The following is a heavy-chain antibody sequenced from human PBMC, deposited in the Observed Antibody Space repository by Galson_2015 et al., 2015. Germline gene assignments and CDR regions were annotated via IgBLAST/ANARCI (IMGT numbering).Heavy chain of an antibody. CDR3: AREAVGATFAF. D-gene: IGHD1-26*01. CDR2: IIPFSGTT. CDR1: GGTFSSYV. J-gene: IGHJ4*02. V-gene: IGHV1-69*13. Sequence: SVKVSCKASGGTFSSYVINWVRQAPGQGLEWMGRIIPFSGTTNYAQKFQGRVAITADESTNTAYMELNSLTSEDTAVYYCAREAVGATFAFWGQGALVTVSS.